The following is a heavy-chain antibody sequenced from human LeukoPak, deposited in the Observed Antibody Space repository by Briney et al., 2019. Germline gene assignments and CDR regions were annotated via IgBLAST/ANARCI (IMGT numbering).Heavy chain of an antibody. CDR2: IIPIFGTA. V-gene: IGHV1-69*05. Sequence: SVKVSCKASGGTFSSYAISWVRQAPGQGLEWMGGIIPIFGTANYAQKFQGRVTITTDESTSTAYMELSSLRSEDTAVYYCAREVVAGIAAHPDYWGQGTLVTVSS. CDR1: GGTFSSYA. D-gene: IGHD6-6*01. CDR3: AREVVAGIAAHPDY. J-gene: IGHJ4*02.